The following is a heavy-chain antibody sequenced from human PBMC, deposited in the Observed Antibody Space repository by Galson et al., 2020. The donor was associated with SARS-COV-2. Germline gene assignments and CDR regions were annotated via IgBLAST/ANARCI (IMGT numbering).Heavy chain of an antibody. CDR2: ISYDGSNK. CDR1: GFTFSSYG. Sequence: QLGESLKISCAASGFTFSSYGMHWVRQAPGKGLEWVAVISYDGSNKYYADSVKGRFTISRDNSKNTLYLQMNSLRAEDTAVYYCAKAGYSYAYYYYGMDVWGQGTTVTVSS. V-gene: IGHV3-30*18. CDR3: AKAGYSYAYYYYGMDV. D-gene: IGHD5-18*01. J-gene: IGHJ6*02.